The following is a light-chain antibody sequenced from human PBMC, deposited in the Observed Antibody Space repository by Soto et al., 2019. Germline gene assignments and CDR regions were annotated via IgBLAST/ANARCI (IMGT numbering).Light chain of an antibody. Sequence: IVMLQFPAPLSVSPGERAPLSCRACQSLSFNLAWYQQTPGQAPRILIYAASTRATGIPARFSGSGAGTECTLTISSLQSEDVAVDYCQQYYRWPQTFGQGTKVDIK. CDR1: QSLSFN. J-gene: IGKJ1*01. V-gene: IGKV3-15*01. CDR3: QQYYRWPQT. CDR2: AAS.